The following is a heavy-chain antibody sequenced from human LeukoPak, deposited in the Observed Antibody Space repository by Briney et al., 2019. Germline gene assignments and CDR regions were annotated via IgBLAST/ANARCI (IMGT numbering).Heavy chain of an antibody. CDR3: ATEYSVFAFDI. CDR1: GFTFSSYW. J-gene: IGHJ3*02. Sequence: GGSLRLSCVASGFTFSSYWMHWVRQAPGKGLEWVGRIKRKTAGGTIDYAAPVKGRFTISRDDSKNTLYLQMNSLKTEDTAIYYCATEYSVFAFDIWGQGTVVTVSS. V-gene: IGHV3-15*01. CDR2: IKRKTAGGTI. D-gene: IGHD5-12*01.